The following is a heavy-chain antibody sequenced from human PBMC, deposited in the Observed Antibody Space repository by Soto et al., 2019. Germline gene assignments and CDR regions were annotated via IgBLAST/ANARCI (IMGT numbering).Heavy chain of an antibody. D-gene: IGHD3-10*01. V-gene: IGHV2-70*11. CDR3: ETEGSGSYYYQMDV. Sequence: SGPTLVNPTQTLTLTCTFSGFSLSTSGMCVSWIRQPPGKALEWLARIDWDDDKYYSTSLKTRLTISKDTSKNQVVLTMTNMDPVDTATYYCETEGSGSYYYQMDVWGKGTTVTVSS. J-gene: IGHJ6*03. CDR2: IDWDDDK. CDR1: GFSLSTSGMC.